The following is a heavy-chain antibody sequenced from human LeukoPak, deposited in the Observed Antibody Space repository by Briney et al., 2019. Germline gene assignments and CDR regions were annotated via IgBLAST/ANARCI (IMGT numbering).Heavy chain of an antibody. CDR2: NYPGDSDT. CDR3: ARGPVYYDILTGLDY. Sequence: GESLKISCKGSGYSFTSYWIGWVRQMPGKGLEWMGINYPGDSDTRYSPSFQGPVTISADKPISPAYLQLSSLKASDTAMYYCARGPVYYDILTGLDYWGQGTLVTVSS. J-gene: IGHJ4*02. V-gene: IGHV5-51*04. CDR1: GYSFTSYW. D-gene: IGHD3-9*01.